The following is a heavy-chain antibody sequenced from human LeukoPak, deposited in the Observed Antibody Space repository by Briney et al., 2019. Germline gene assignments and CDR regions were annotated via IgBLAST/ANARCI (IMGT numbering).Heavy chain of an antibody. V-gene: IGHV3-23*01. CDR2: ISTSGNT. J-gene: IGHJ4*02. CDR3: TKDHDSTGLYQDRDY. Sequence: PGGSLTLSCAASGFTFSRYAMNWVRQAPGKGLEWVSTISTSGNTHYADSVKGRFTISRDNSKNTLYLQMNSLRDEDTAIYYCTKDHDSTGLYQDRDYWGQGTQVTISA. CDR1: GFTFSRYA. D-gene: IGHD6-19*01.